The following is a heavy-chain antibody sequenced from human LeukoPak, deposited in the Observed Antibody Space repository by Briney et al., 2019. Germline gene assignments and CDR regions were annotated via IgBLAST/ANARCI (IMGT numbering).Heavy chain of an antibody. J-gene: IGHJ6*02. Sequence: GGSLRLSCAASGFTFSNYGMSWVRQAPGKGLEWVSAISGSGDSTYYADSVKGRFTISRDNSKNTLYLQMNSLRAEDTAVYYCAKLPPIAAGITYYYGMDVWGQGTSVTVSS. CDR2: ISGSGDST. V-gene: IGHV3-23*01. CDR1: GFTFSNYG. CDR3: AKLPPIAAGITYYYGMDV. D-gene: IGHD6-13*01.